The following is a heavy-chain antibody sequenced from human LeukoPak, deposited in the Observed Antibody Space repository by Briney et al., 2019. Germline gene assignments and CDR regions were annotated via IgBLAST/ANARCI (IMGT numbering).Heavy chain of an antibody. Sequence: PSETLSLTCAVYGGSFSGYYWSWIRQPPGKGLEWIGEINHSGSTNYNPSLKSRVTISVDTSKNQFSLKLSSVTAADTAVYYCAGRHGRSSWLTPFNIGAQGKMVTVSS. J-gene: IGHJ3*02. CDR3: AGRHGRSSWLTPFNI. CDR1: GGSFSGYY. CDR2: INHSGST. D-gene: IGHD6-13*01. V-gene: IGHV4-34*01.